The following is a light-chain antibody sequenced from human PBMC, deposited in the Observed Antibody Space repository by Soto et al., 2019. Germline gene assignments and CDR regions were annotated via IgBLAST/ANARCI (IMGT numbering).Light chain of an antibody. CDR2: RPS. J-gene: IGKJ3*01. Sequence: DIQMTQSPSTLSASVGDRVTITCRASQSISSWLAWYQQKPGKAPKLLFYRPSSVESGISPRFSGCGSGSEFTLTLSSLQPDDFATYYCQQYATYSGNFGPGTEVDIK. CDR3: QQYATYSGN. CDR1: QSISSW. V-gene: IGKV1-5*03.